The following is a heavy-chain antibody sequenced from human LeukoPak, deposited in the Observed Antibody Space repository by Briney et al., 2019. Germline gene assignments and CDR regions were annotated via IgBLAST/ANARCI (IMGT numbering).Heavy chain of an antibody. V-gene: IGHV4-61*03. CDR2: IYRDGVT. J-gene: IGHJ4*02. CDR1: GDSFSSSGRYY. CDR3: ARVERLARIDY. Sequence: PSETLSLTCTVSGDSFSSSGRYYWSWIRQPPGKGLAWIGYIYRDGVTNYNPSLKSRVTMSVDTSKNHFSLNLNSVTAADTAIYYCARVERLARIDYWGQGTLVTVSS.